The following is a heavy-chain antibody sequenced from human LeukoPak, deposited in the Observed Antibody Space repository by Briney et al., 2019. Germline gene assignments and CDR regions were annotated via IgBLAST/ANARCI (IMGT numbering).Heavy chain of an antibody. CDR1: GFTFSDYW. Sequence: GGSLRLSCAASGFTFSDYWMHWVRQVPGEGLVWVSRISGDGTKTAYAGSVKGRFTISRDNARNTLYLQMNSLRAEDTAVYYCARRGTGHGMDVWGQGTTVIVSS. CDR2: ISGDGTKT. D-gene: IGHD1-1*01. V-gene: IGHV3-74*01. CDR3: ARRGTGHGMDV. J-gene: IGHJ6*02.